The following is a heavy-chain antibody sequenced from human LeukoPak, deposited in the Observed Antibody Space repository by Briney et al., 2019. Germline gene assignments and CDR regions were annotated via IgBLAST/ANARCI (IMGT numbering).Heavy chain of an antibody. CDR2: INPNSGAT. D-gene: IGHD2-2*03. Sequence: ASVKVSCKASGYTFIAYYMFWVRQAPVQGLKWMGWINPNSGATGHAQKFQGRVTMTRDTSISTSYMEVTGLRSDDTAVYFCARDGYCRGSSCPFQHWGQGTMVTVSS. CDR3: ARDGYCRGSSCPFQH. CDR1: GYTFIAYY. J-gene: IGHJ1*01. V-gene: IGHV1-2*02.